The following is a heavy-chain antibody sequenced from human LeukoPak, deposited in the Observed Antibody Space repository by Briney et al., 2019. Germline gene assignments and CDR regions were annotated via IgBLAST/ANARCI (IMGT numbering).Heavy chain of an antibody. D-gene: IGHD3-22*01. V-gene: IGHV1-69*05. CDR2: IIPIFGTA. J-gene: IGHJ4*02. CDR3: ASSSYYYDSSGYLFDY. Sequence: GASVKVSCKASGGTFSSYAISWVRQAPGQGLEWMGGIIPIFGTANYAQKFQGGVTITTDESTSTAYMELSSLRSEDTAVYYCASSSYYYDSSGYLFDYWGQGTLVTVSS. CDR1: GGTFSSYA.